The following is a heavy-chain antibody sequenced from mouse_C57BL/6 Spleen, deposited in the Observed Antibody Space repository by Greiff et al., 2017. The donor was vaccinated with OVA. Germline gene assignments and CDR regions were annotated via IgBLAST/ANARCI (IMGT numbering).Heavy chain of an antibody. CDR1: GFTFSDYG. CDR2: ISSGSSTI. Sequence: EVHLVESGGGLVKPGGSLKLSCAASGFTFSDYGMHWVRQAPEKGLEWVAYISSGSSTIYYADTVKGRFTISRDNAKSTLFLQMTSLRSEDTAMYYCARDGSENFDYWGQGTTLTVSS. V-gene: IGHV5-17*01. CDR3: ARDGSENFDY. J-gene: IGHJ2*01. D-gene: IGHD1-1*01.